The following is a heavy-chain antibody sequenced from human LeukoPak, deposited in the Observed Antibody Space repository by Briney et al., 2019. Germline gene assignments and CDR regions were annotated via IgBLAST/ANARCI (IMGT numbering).Heavy chain of an antibody. Sequence: SVKVSCKASGGTFSSYAISWVRQAPGQGLEWMGGIIPIFGTANYEQKFQGRGTITADESTSTAYMELSSLRSEDTAVYYCARDHRDYYDSSGYGPLFWFDPWGQGTLVTVSS. CDR2: IIPIFGTA. J-gene: IGHJ5*02. V-gene: IGHV1-69*13. D-gene: IGHD3-22*01. CDR3: ARDHRDYYDSSGYGPLFWFDP. CDR1: GGTFSSYA.